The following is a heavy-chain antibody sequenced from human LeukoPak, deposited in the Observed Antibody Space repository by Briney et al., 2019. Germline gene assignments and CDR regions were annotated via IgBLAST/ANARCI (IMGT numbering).Heavy chain of an antibody. CDR1: GGSISSYY. Sequence: PSETLSLTCSVSGGSISSYYWSWIRQPPGKGLEWIGYIYYTGSTNYNPSLKSRVTISVDTSKNQFSLKLSSVTPEDTAVYYCARDRGSSNWNYFDHWGQGTLVTVSS. D-gene: IGHD6-13*01. V-gene: IGHV4-59*12. J-gene: IGHJ4*02. CDR3: ARDRGSSNWNYFDH. CDR2: IYYTGST.